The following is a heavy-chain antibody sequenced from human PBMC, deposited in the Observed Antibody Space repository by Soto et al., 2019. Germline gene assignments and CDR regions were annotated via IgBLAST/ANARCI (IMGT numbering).Heavy chain of an antibody. CDR2: ISSSGSRI. V-gene: IGHV3-23*01. Sequence: GGSLRLSCTASGFTFRNYAMNWVRQAPGKGLKWVSTISSSGSRIEYADSVKGRFTISRDNSKNTVYLQMNSLRADDTAVYYCVRQWLVGGHFDYWGQGTLVTVSS. CDR1: GFTFRNYA. D-gene: IGHD6-19*01. CDR3: VRQWLVGGHFDY. J-gene: IGHJ4*02.